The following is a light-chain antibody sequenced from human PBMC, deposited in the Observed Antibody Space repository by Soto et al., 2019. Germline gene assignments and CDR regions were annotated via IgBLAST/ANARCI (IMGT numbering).Light chain of an antibody. V-gene: IGKV3-20*01. Sequence: EIVLTQSPGTLSLSPGERATLSCRASQSVSSSFLAWYQQKPGQAPRLLIYGASSRATGIPDRFSGSGSGTDFTLTISRLETDDFAVYFCQQYDISPITFGQGTRLGIK. J-gene: IGKJ5*01. CDR3: QQYDISPIT. CDR1: QSVSSSF. CDR2: GAS.